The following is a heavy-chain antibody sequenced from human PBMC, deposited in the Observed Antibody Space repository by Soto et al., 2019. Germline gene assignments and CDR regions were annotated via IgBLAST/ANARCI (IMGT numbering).Heavy chain of an antibody. D-gene: IGHD6-6*01. V-gene: IGHV4-31*03. CDR2: IYYSGST. J-gene: IGHJ6*02. CDR3: ARELRGSSSSSYYYYYGMDV. CDR1: GGSISSGGYY. Sequence: QVQLQESGPGLVKPSQTLSLTCTVSGGSISSGGYYWSWIRQHPGKGLEWIGYIYYSGSTYNNPPLKSRVTKSVDTSKNPFSLKLSSVTAADTAVYYCARELRGSSSSSYYYYYGMDVWGQGPTVTVSS.